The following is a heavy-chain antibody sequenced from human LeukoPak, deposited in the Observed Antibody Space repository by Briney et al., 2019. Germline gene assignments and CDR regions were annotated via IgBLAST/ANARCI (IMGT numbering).Heavy chain of an antibody. V-gene: IGHV3-48*03. Sequence: GGSLRLSCTASKFTFSSYEMNWARQAPGKGLEWVSYISDSGSLIYYADSVKGRFTISRDNAKNSLYLQMNSLRAEDTAVYYCARVTTHYGAAAFDYWGHGTLVTVSS. D-gene: IGHD4-17*01. CDR1: KFTFSSYE. CDR3: ARVTTHYGAAAFDY. J-gene: IGHJ4*01. CDR2: ISDSGSLI.